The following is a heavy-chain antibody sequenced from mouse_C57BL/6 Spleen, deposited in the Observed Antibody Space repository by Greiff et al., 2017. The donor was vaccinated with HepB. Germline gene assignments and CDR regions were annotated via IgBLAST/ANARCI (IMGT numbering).Heavy chain of an antibody. CDR1: GSAFSSSW. D-gene: IGHD1-1*01. CDR2: IYPGDGDT. Sequence: QVQLKQSGPELVKPGASVKISCKASGSAFSSSWMNWVKQRPGKGLEWIGRIYPGDGDTNYNGKFKGKATLTADKSSSTAYMHLSSLTSEDSAVYVCARSSNYYGSSWGYWGQGTTLTVAS. V-gene: IGHV1-82*01. J-gene: IGHJ2*01. CDR3: ARSSNYYGSSWGY.